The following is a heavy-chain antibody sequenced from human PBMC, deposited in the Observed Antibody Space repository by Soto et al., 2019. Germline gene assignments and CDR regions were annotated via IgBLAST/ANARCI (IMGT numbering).Heavy chain of an antibody. D-gene: IGHD3-22*01. Sequence: VKVSCKASGGTFSSYAISWVRQAPGQGLEWMGGIIPIFGTANYAQKFQGRVTITADESTSTAYMELSSLRYEDTAVYYCARDHPRGYYDSSGYLDAFDIWGQGTMVTVSS. CDR2: IIPIFGTA. CDR1: GGTFSSYA. CDR3: ARDHPRGYYDSSGYLDAFDI. J-gene: IGHJ3*02. V-gene: IGHV1-69*13.